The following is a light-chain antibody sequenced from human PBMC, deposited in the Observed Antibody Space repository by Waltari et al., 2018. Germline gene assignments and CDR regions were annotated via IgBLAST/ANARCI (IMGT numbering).Light chain of an antibody. CDR1: QNIYSW. CDR2: DAS. V-gene: IGKV1-5*01. CDR3: QQYSSYSGT. Sequence: DIQMTQSPSTLSASVGDRVTITCRASQNIYSWLAWYQQKPGKAPKLLIYDASSLEFGFPSRFSGSGSGTEFTLTISGLQPDDFATYYCQQYSSYSGTFGQGAKVGIK. J-gene: IGKJ2*01.